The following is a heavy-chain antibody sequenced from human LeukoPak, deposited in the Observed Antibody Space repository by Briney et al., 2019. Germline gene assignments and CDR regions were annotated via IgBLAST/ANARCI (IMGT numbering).Heavy chain of an antibody. CDR1: GFTFDDYA. J-gene: IGHJ4*02. V-gene: IGHV3-9*01. Sequence: GGSLRLSCAASGFTFDDYAMHWVRQAPGKGLEWVSGISWNSGSIGYADSVKGRFTISRDNAKNSLYLQMNSLRAEDTALYYCAKGGASSPPDYYFDYWGQGTLVTVSS. CDR3: AKGGASSPPDYYFDY. D-gene: IGHD1-26*01. CDR2: ISWNSGSI.